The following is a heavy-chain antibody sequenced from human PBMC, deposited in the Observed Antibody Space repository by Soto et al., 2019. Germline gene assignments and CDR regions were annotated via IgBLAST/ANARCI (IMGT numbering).Heavy chain of an antibody. J-gene: IGHJ4*02. Sequence: PSETLSLTCTVSNFSVLTSIYYWAWIGQPPGKGLEWVGTVYYTGTTYYNPSLQSRVTISIDTSKNQFSLNLNSVTAADTAVYYCARNWNLALVPAAYFDSWGQGTLVTVSS. CDR3: ARNWNLALVPAAYFDS. D-gene: IGHD2-2*01. V-gene: IGHV4-39*01. CDR2: VYYTGTT. CDR1: NFSVLTSIYY.